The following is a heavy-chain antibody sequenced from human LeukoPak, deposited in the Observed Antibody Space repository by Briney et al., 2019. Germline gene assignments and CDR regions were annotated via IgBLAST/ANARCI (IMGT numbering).Heavy chain of an antibody. CDR1: GGSISSGGYY. D-gene: IGHD3-10*01. CDR3: ARFERSYYGSGSYPYCFDY. Sequence: SQTLSLTCTVSGGSISSGGYYWSWIRQHPGKGLEWIGYIYYSGSTYYNPSLKSRVTISVDTSKNQFSLKPSSVTAADTAVYYCARFERSYYGSGSYPYCFDYWGQGTLVTVSS. CDR2: IYYSGST. J-gene: IGHJ4*02. V-gene: IGHV4-31*03.